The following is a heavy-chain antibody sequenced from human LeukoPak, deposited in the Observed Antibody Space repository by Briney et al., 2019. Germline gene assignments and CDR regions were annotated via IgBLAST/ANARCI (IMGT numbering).Heavy chain of an antibody. V-gene: IGHV1-18*04. CDR2: ISTYNGNT. CDR3: AREGYSSIWYPRRYFDL. CDR1: GYTFTSYG. Sequence: ASVKVSCKASGYTFTSYGISWVRQAPGQGLEWMGWISTYNGNTNYAQKFQGRVTMTTDTSTSTAYMELRSLRSDDTAIYYCAREGYSSIWYPRRYFDLWGRGTLVIVSS. J-gene: IGHJ2*01. D-gene: IGHD6-13*01.